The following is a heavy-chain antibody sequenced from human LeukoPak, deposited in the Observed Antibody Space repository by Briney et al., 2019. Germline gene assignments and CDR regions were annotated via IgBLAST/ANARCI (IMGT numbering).Heavy chain of an antibody. Sequence: GGSLRLSCAASGFILSDFDMNWVRQAPGKGLEWVSYFSTSGSYIHYADSVKGRFTISRDDAKNSLCLQLDSLTVEDTAVYFCARGNYDFAYDPWGQGTLVTVSS. CDR3: ARGNYDFAYDP. CDR2: FSTSGSYI. CDR1: GFILSDFD. J-gene: IGHJ5*02. V-gene: IGHV3-21*01. D-gene: IGHD3-3*01.